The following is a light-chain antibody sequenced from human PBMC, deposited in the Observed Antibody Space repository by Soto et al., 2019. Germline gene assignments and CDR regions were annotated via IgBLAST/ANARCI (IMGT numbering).Light chain of an antibody. Sequence: EIVMTQSPATLSVSPGERATLSCRASQSVSSNLAWYQQKPGQAPRLLIYGAATRATGIPARFSGSGSGTEFTLTISSLQYEDFAVYYCQQYHNWHPLNFGGGTKVEIK. CDR2: GAA. J-gene: IGKJ4*01. V-gene: IGKV3-15*01. CDR3: QQYHNWHPLN. CDR1: QSVSSN.